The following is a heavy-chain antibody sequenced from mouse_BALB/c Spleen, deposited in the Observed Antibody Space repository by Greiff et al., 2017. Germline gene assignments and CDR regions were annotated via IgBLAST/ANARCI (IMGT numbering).Heavy chain of an antibody. D-gene: IGHD2-1*01. CDR3: NGFYYGNPFDY. Sequence: EVQLQQSGAELVRSGASVKLSCTASGFNIKDYYMHWVKQRPEQGLEWIGWIDPENGDTEYAPKFQGKATMTADTSSNTAYLQLSSLTSEDTAVYYCNGFYYGNPFDYWGQGTTLTVSS. CDR1: GFNIKDYY. CDR2: IDPENGDT. J-gene: IGHJ2*01. V-gene: IGHV14-4*02.